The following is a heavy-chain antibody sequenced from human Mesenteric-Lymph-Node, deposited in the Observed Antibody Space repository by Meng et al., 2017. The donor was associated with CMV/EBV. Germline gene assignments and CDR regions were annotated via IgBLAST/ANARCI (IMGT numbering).Heavy chain of an antibody. D-gene: IGHD6-6*01. CDR1: GGSISSGDYY. CDR2: ISYSGST. J-gene: IGHJ4*02. CDR3: ARGVGARSSNFDY. V-gene: IGHV4-61*03. Sequence: GSLRLSCTVSGGSISSGDYYWSWIRQPPGKGLEWIGFISYSGSTNYNPSHKSRVTISIDTSKNHFSLKMSSVTAADTAVYYCARGVGARSSNFDYWGQGILVTVSS.